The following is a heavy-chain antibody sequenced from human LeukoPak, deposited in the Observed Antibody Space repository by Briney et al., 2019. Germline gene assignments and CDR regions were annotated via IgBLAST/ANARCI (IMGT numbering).Heavy chain of an antibody. CDR1: GFSLSTSGVG. CDR2: IYWNDDK. D-gene: IGHD6-19*01. Sequence: SGPTLVNPTQTLTLTCTFSGFSLSTSGVGVGWIRQPPGKALEWLALIYWNDDKRYSPSLKSRLTITKDTSKNQVVLTMTNMDPVDTATYYCAHLHSSGWINWFDPWGQGTLVTVSS. J-gene: IGHJ5*02. CDR3: AHLHSSGWINWFDP. V-gene: IGHV2-5*01.